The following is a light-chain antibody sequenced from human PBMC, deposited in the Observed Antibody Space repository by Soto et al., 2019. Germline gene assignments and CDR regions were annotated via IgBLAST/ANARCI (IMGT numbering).Light chain of an antibody. V-gene: IGLV2-14*01. Sequence: QSALTQPASVSGSPGQSITISCAGTMRDVGAYNLVSWYQQHPGRSPQLIIYEVRNRPSGISFRFSGSKSGNTASLTISGLQAEDEADYYCSSYTSKSSLIFGGGTKLTVL. CDR2: EVR. CDR1: MRDVGAYNL. CDR3: SSYTSKSSLI. J-gene: IGLJ2*01.